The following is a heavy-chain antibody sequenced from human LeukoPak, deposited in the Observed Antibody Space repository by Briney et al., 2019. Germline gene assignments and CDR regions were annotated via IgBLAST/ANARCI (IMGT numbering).Heavy chain of an antibody. D-gene: IGHD3-22*01. CDR3: ARGWDYDSGGRPTAYVY. Sequence: ASVKVSCKASGGTFSNYAINWVRQAPGQGLEWMGGIIPIFGTANYAQKFQGRVTITADKSTSTVYMELNSLKSEDTAVYYCARGWDYDSGGRPTAYVYWGQGTLVTVSS. CDR2: IIPIFGTA. CDR1: GGTFSNYA. J-gene: IGHJ4*02. V-gene: IGHV1-69*06.